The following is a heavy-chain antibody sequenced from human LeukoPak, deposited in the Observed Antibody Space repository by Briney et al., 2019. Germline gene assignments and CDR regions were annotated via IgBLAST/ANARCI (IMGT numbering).Heavy chain of an antibody. Sequence: ASVKVSCKASGYTFTGYYMHWVRQAPGQGLEWMGWINPNSGGTNHAQKFQGRVTMTRDTSISTAYMELSRLRSDDTAVYYCARLGVAAAGQDYWGQGTLVTVSS. J-gene: IGHJ4*02. CDR2: INPNSGGT. D-gene: IGHD6-13*01. CDR1: GYTFTGYY. CDR3: ARLGVAAAGQDY. V-gene: IGHV1-2*02.